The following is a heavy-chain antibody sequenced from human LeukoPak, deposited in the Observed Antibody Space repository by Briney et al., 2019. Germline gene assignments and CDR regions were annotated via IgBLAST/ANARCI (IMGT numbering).Heavy chain of an antibody. CDR1: GGSISSGGYY. CDR3: ARAEGGSSFDWFDP. CDR2: IYYSGST. Sequence: KPSETLSLTCTVSGGSISSGGYYWSWIRQHPGKGLEWIGYIYYSGSTYYNPSLKSRVTISVDTSKNQFSLKLSSVTAADTAVYYCARAEGGSSFDWFDPWGQGTMVTVSS. D-gene: IGHD3-9*01. V-gene: IGHV4-31*03. J-gene: IGHJ3*01.